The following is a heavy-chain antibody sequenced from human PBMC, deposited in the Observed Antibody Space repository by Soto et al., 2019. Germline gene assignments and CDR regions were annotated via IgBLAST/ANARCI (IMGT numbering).Heavy chain of an antibody. CDR3: ARGGGGSWYYYYVLAV. V-gene: IGHV4-59*01. Sequence: SETLSLTCTVSGGSISSYYWSWIRQPPGKGLEWIGYIYYSGSTNYNPSLKSRVTISVDTSKNQFSLKLSSVTAADTAVYYCARGGGGSWYYYYVLAVWGQGTTVTGSS. CDR1: GGSISSYY. CDR2: IYYSGST. J-gene: IGHJ6*02. D-gene: IGHD2-15*01.